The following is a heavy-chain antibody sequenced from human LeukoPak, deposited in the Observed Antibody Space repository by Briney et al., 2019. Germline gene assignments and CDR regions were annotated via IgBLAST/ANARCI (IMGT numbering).Heavy chain of an antibody. V-gene: IGHV4-59*01. Sequence: SETLSLTRTVSGGSISSYYWSCIRQPPGKGLEWIGYIYYSGSTNYNPSLKSRVTISVDTSKNQFSLKLSSVTAADTAVYYCARGGGKKEPFDPWGQGTLVTVSS. J-gene: IGHJ5*02. CDR3: ARGGGKKEPFDP. CDR1: GGSISSYY. D-gene: IGHD3-16*01. CDR2: IYYSGST.